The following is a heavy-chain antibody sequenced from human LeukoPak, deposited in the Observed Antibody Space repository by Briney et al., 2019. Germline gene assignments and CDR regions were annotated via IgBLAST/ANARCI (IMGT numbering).Heavy chain of an antibody. J-gene: IGHJ6*02. Sequence: PSETLSLTCTVSSGSISSYYWSWIRQPAGKGLEWIGRIYTSGSTNYNPSLKSRVTMSVDTSKNQFSLKLSSVTAADTAVYYCARDCTIAAAGICYYYYYGMDVWGQGTTVTVSS. V-gene: IGHV4-4*07. CDR1: SGSISSYY. CDR3: ARDCTIAAAGICYYYYYGMDV. D-gene: IGHD6-13*01. CDR2: IYTSGST.